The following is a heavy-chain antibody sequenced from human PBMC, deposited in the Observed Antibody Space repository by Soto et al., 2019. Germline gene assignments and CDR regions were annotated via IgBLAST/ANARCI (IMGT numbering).Heavy chain of an antibody. CDR3: AKTTDGWFSAFEI. CDR1: GFTFSSYA. Sequence: PGGSLRLSCAASGFTFSSYAMSWVRQAPGKGLEWVSAISYSGDSTYHADSVKGRFIFSRDNPKNTMYLQMNSLRAEDTAVYFCAKTTDGWFSAFEIWGQGTVVNVSS. CDR2: ISYSGDST. V-gene: IGHV3-23*01. D-gene: IGHD6-19*01. J-gene: IGHJ3*02.